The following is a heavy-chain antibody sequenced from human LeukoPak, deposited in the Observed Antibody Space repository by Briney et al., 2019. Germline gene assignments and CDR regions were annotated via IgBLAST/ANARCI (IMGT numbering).Heavy chain of an antibody. D-gene: IGHD3-10*01. CDR3: ARERASYYYGSGSYLDY. Sequence: PGGSLRLSCAASGFTFSSYSMNWVRQAPGKGLEWASSISSSSSYIYYADSVKGRFTISRDNAKNSPYLQMNSLRAEDTAVYYCARERASYYYGSGSYLDYWGQGTLVTVSS. CDR1: GFTFSSYS. J-gene: IGHJ4*02. CDR2: ISSSSSYI. V-gene: IGHV3-21*01.